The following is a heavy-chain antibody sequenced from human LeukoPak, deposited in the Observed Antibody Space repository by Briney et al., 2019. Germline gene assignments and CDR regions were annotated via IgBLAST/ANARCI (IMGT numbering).Heavy chain of an antibody. CDR2: ISSSGSTI. Sequence: GGSLRLSCAASGFTFSSYEMNWVRQAPGKGLEWVSYISSSGSTIYYADSVKGRFTISRDNSKNTLYLQMNSLRAEDTAVYYCARGTMFPYYFDYWGQGTLVTVSS. CDR1: GFTFSSYE. CDR3: ARGTMFPYYFDY. D-gene: IGHD3-10*02. J-gene: IGHJ4*02. V-gene: IGHV3-48*03.